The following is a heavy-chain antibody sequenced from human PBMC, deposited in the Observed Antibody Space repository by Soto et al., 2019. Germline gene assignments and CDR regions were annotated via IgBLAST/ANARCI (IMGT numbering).Heavy chain of an antibody. D-gene: IGHD3-22*01. CDR3: AKNPGYYYDSTGYHFDY. CDR1: ELTFSNYA. J-gene: IGHJ4*02. V-gene: IGHV3-23*01. CDR2: ISYGGGTT. Sequence: EVQLLESGGGLVQPGGPLRLSCAASELTFSNYALSWVPQAQGKGLEWVSAISYGGGTTYNADPVKGRFTISRDNSKNTLYLQMNSLRAEDTAVYYCAKNPGYYYDSTGYHFDYWGQGTLVTVSS.